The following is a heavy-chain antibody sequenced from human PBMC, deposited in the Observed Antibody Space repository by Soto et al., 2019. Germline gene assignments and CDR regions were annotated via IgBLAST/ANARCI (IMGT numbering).Heavy chain of an antibody. CDR2: ISYDGSNK. V-gene: IGHV3-30*18. CDR1: GFIFSSYG. D-gene: IGHD3-3*02. Sequence: PGGSLRLSCEASGFIFSSYGMHWVRQAPGKGPEWVAVISYDGSNKFYADSVKGRFTISRGDSKNTLYVQMNNLRAEDTAVYYCAKDHAGCTLGFFEIWGQGTKVTVSS. J-gene: IGHJ3*02. CDR3: AKDHAGCTLGFFEI.